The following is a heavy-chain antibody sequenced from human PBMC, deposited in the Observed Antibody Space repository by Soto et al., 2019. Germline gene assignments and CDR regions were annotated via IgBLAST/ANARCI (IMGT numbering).Heavy chain of an antibody. CDR2: ISAYNGNN. CDR1: GYTFTSYG. V-gene: IGHV1-18*01. CDR3: ARGQGWDFDY. Sequence: SVKVSCKASGYTFTSYGISWLRQAPGQGLERMGWISAYNGNNNYAQKLQGRVTMTTDTSTSTAYMVPRSLRSDVTAVYSCARGQGWDFDYWRQGTPVTVSS. D-gene: IGHD6-19*01. J-gene: IGHJ4*02.